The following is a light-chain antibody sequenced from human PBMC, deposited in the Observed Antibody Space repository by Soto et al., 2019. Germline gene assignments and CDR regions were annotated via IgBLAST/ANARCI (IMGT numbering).Light chain of an antibody. J-gene: IGKJ1*01. CDR1: QSVSSSY. CDR2: GAS. V-gene: IGKV3-20*01. Sequence: EIVLAQSPSTPSLSPGERATLSCRASQSVSSSYLAWYQQKPGQAPRPLIYGASSRATGIPDRFSGSGSGTDFTLTISRLEPEDFAVYYCQQYGSSRTFGQGTKVDIK. CDR3: QQYGSSRT.